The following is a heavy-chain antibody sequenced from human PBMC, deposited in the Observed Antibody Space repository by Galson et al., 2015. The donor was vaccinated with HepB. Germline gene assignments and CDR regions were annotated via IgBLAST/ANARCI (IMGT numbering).Heavy chain of an antibody. CDR2: IGTDAST. V-gene: IGHV3-23*01. J-gene: IGHJ3*01. D-gene: IGHD3-22*01. Sequence: SLRLSCAASGFACCSFSMNWVRQAPGKGLEWVSRIGTDASTHYAASVKGRFTIFRDNCKNTVYLQLNSLRAEDTALYYCAKEDSAFDVWGQGTMVIVSS. CDR3: AKEDSAFDV. CDR1: GFACCSFS.